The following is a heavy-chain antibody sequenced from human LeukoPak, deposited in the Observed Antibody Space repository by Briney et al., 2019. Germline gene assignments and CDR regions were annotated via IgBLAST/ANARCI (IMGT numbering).Heavy chain of an antibody. V-gene: IGHV3-30*02. CDR2: VRYDGIDK. Sequence: GSLRLSCAASGVTFATYGMHWVRQAPGKGLEWVAFVRYDGIDKYYGDSVKGRFTISRDNSKNTLYLQMNSLRVEDTAVYFCAKVLPPTFYYMDVWGQGTTVTVS. J-gene: IGHJ6*03. CDR3: AKVLPPTFYYMDV. CDR1: GVTFATYG.